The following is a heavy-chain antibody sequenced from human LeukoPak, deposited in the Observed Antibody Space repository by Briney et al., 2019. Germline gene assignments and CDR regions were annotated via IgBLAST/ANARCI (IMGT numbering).Heavy chain of an antibody. CDR3: ARGFCSSTSCYFLDY. Sequence: ASVKVSCKASGYTFTSYDINRVRQATGQGLEWMGWMNPNSGNTGYAQKFQGRVTITRNTSISTAYMELSSLRSEDTAVYYWARGFCSSTSCYFLDYWGQGTLVTVSS. J-gene: IGHJ4*02. D-gene: IGHD2-2*01. V-gene: IGHV1-8*03. CDR2: MNPNSGNT. CDR1: GYTFTSYD.